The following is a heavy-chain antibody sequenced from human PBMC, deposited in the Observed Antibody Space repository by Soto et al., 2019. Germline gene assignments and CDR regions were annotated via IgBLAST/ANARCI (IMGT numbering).Heavy chain of an antibody. V-gene: IGHV3-30-3*01. Sequence: QVQLVESGGGVVQPGRSLRLSCAASGFTFSSYAMHWVRQAPGKGLEWVAVISYDGSNKYYADSVKGRFTISRDNSKNTLYLQMNSLRAEDTAVYYCARGGYCTNGVCSNYYYYGMDVWGQGTTVTVSS. CDR2: ISYDGSNK. CDR1: GFTFSSYA. J-gene: IGHJ6*02. D-gene: IGHD2-8*01. CDR3: ARGGYCTNGVCSNYYYYGMDV.